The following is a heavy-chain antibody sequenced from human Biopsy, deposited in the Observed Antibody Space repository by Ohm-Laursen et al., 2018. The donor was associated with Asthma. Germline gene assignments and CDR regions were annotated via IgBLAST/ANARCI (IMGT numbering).Heavy chain of an antibody. Sequence: SLRLSCTAFGFSFSNFAIHWVRQAPDKGLEWVGVISKDASTQDYADSVKGRFTMARDNSKNTLDLQMNSLREEDTAVYYRVRDGTDDAFDIWGQGTVVSVSS. D-gene: IGHD1-1*01. CDR2: ISKDASTQ. V-gene: IGHV3-30*01. CDR3: VRDGTDDAFDI. CDR1: GFSFSNFA. J-gene: IGHJ3*02.